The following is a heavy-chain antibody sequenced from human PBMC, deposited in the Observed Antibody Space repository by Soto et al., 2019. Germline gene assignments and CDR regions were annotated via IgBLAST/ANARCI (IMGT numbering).Heavy chain of an antibody. CDR3: ARRARPDFYYMDV. Sequence: EVQLAESGGGLAQPGGSLRLSCAASGFTLSGYAMYWVRQAPGKGLEYVSGISSNGVGTYYANSVQGRFTISRDNSKNTVYLQMGSLRPEDMAVYYCARRARPDFYYMDVWGKGTTVTFSS. D-gene: IGHD6-6*01. CDR2: ISSNGVGT. CDR1: GFTLSGYA. V-gene: IGHV3-64*01. J-gene: IGHJ6*03.